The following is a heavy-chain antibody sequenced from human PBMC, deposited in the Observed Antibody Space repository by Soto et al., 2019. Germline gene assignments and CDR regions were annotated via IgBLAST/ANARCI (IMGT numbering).Heavy chain of an antibody. J-gene: IGHJ6*02. V-gene: IGHV3-66*01. CDR1: GFSVSTNY. D-gene: IGHD3-10*01. CDR3: ARGLSRVGEFYYYYAMDV. Sequence: TGGSLRLSCVASGFSVSTNYMTWVRQAPGKGLEWVSFIYSGGGTYYADSVKGRFTLSRDDSKNTLYLQMNSLRAEDTAVYYCARGLSRVGEFYYYYAMDVGGQGTTVTVSS. CDR2: IYSGGGT.